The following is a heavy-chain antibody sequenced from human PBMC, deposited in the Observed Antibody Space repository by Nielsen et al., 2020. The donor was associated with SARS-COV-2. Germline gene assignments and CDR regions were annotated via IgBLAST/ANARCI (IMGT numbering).Heavy chain of an antibody. V-gene: IGHV3-49*04. CDR2: VRSKAFGGTT. J-gene: IGHJ3*01. CDR3: TRGARPRAFDL. CDR1: GFTFSSYG. Sequence: GESLKISCAASGFTFSSYGMHWVRQAPGKGLEWLGFVRSKAFGGTTDYPASVKGRFIISRDDSKSIAYMQMNSLKTEDTAVYYCTRGARPRAFDLWGQGTTVTVSS.